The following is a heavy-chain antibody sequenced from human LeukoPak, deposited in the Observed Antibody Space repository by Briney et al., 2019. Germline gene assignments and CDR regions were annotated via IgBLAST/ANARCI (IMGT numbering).Heavy chain of an antibody. Sequence: GASVKVSCKASGYTFTDYDINWVRQAPGQGLEWMGWINTNTGNPTYAQGFTGRFVFSLDTSVSTAYLQISSLKAEDTAVYYCARERSLPAARSRVTWFDPWGQGTLVTVSS. CDR3: ARERSLPAARSRVTWFDP. D-gene: IGHD2-2*01. CDR2: INTNTGNP. CDR1: GYTFTDYD. V-gene: IGHV7-4-1*02. J-gene: IGHJ5*02.